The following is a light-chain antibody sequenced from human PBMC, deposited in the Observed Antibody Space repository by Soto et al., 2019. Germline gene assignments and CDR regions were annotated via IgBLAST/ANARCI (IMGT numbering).Light chain of an antibody. CDR3: QHYNSYSEA. J-gene: IGKJ1*01. Sequence: SQSPSTPSASIRDRVTITCRASQTISSWLAWFQQRPGRAPKFLIYKASSLKNGVPSRFSGSGSGTEFTLTISSLQPDDFATYYCQHYNSYSEAFAQGTKVAIK. CDR1: QTISSW. V-gene: IGKV1-5*03. CDR2: KAS.